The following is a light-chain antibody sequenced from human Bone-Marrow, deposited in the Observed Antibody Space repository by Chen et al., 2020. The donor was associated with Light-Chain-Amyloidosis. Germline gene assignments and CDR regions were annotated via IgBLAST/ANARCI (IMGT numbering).Light chain of an antibody. CDR1: SSDVGGYNY. V-gene: IGLV2-14*01. J-gene: IGLJ1*01. Sequence: QPDLTQPASVSGSPGQSITISCTGTSSDVGGYNYVSWYQQHPGKAPKLMIYDVSNRPSEVSNRFSGSESGNTASLTISGLQAEDEADYYCGSYTSGSTLEVFGTGTKVTVL. CDR3: GSYTSGSTLEV. CDR2: DVS.